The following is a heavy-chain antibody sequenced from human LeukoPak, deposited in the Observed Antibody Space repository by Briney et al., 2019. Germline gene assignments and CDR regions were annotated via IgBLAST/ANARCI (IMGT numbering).Heavy chain of an antibody. Sequence: EASVKVSCKASGYTFTSYGISWVRQAPGRGLEWMGWISAYNGNTNYAQKLQGRVTMTTDTSTSTAYMELRSLRSEDTAVYYCASSIVATIGGFDYWGQGTLVTVSS. D-gene: IGHD5-12*01. CDR1: GYTFTSYG. CDR3: ASSIVATIGGFDY. V-gene: IGHV1-18*01. CDR2: ISAYNGNT. J-gene: IGHJ4*02.